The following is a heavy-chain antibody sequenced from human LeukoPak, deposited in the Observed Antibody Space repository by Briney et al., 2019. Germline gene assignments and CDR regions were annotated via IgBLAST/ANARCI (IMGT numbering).Heavy chain of an antibody. CDR1: GASISDYY. CDR2: IYYSGST. CDR3: ARRLPGYYYYMDV. V-gene: IGHV4-59*08. Sequence: SETLSLTCTVSGASISDYYWSWVRQPPEKGLEWIGYIYYSGSTTYNPSLKSRVTILVDTSKNQFSLRLSSVTAADTAVYYCARRLPGYYYYMDVWGQGTTVTVSS. J-gene: IGHJ6*02. D-gene: IGHD3-22*01.